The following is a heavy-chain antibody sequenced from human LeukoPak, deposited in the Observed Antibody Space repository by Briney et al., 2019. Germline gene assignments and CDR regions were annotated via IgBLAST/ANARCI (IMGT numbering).Heavy chain of an antibody. Sequence: HPGGSLRLSCAASGFTFRTYWMTWVRQAPGKGLEWVANIKQDGSDKNYVDSVKGRFTISRDNAKSSLYLQMNSLRAEDTALYYCAKATNLWFGELGFDYWGQGTLVTVSS. V-gene: IGHV3-7*03. CDR1: GFTFRTYW. D-gene: IGHD3-10*01. CDR3: AKATNLWFGELGFDY. J-gene: IGHJ4*02. CDR2: IKQDGSDK.